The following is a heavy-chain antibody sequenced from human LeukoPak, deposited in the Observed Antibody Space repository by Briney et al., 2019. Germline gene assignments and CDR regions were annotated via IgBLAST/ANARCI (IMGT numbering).Heavy chain of an antibody. V-gene: IGHV3-33*08. CDR2: IWYDGGNK. CDR1: RFTFSTYW. D-gene: IGHD3-10*01. Sequence: PGGSLRLSCAASRFTFSTYWMHWVRQAPGKGLEWVAVIWYDGGNKYYADSVKGRFTISRDNSKNTLYLQMNSLRAEDTAVYYCARGGVDYYGSGSYIRYYYYGMDVWGQGTTVTVSS. CDR3: ARGGVDYYGSGSYIRYYYYGMDV. J-gene: IGHJ6*02.